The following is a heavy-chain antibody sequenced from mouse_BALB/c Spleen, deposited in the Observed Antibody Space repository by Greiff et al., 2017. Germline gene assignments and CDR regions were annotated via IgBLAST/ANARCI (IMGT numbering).Heavy chain of an antibody. CDR1: GFSFTSYG. V-gene: IGHV2-9*02. J-gene: IGHJ4*01. CDR3: AREYGNYDAMDY. D-gene: IGHD2-10*02. CDR2: IWAGGST. Sequence: QVQLQQSGPGLVAPSQSLSITCTVSGFSFTSYGVHWVRQPPGQGLEWLGVIWAGGSTNYNSAIMSRLSISKYNSKSQVFLKMNSLQTDDTAMYYCAREYGNYDAMDYWGQGTSVTVSS.